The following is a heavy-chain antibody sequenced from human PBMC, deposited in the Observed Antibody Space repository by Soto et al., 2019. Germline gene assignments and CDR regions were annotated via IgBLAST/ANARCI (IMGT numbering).Heavy chain of an antibody. V-gene: IGHV3-15*01. CDR2: IKSKTDGGTT. CDR1: GFTFSNAW. Sequence: PGGSLRLSCAASGFTFSNAWMSWVRQAPGKGLEWVGRIKSKTDGGTTDYAAPVKGRFTISRDASKNTLYLQMNSLKTENTAVYYCTTDLPMSTFGGVTLKNFDYWGQGTLVTVSS. CDR3: TTDLPMSTFGGVTLKNFDY. J-gene: IGHJ4*02. D-gene: IGHD3-16*01.